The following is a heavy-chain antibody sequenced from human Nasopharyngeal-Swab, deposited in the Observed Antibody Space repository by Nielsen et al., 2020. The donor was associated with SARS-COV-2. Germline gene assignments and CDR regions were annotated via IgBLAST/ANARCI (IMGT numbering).Heavy chain of an antibody. CDR3: ARGYYYGSGMSPSYYFDY. D-gene: IGHD3-10*01. CDR2: IYYSGST. V-gene: IGHV4-31*02. Sequence: IRQPPGKGLEWIGYIYYSGSTYYNPSLKSRVTISVDTSKNQFSLKLSSVTAADTAVYYCARGYYYGSGMSPSYYFDYWGQGTLVTVSS. J-gene: IGHJ4*02.